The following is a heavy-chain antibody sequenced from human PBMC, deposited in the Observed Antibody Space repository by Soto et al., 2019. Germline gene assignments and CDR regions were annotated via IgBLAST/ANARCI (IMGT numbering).Heavy chain of an antibody. CDR3: ARDRITMVRGDPYYYYGMDV. J-gene: IGHJ6*02. CDR1: GYTFTGYY. D-gene: IGHD3-10*01. CDR2: INPNSGGT. Sequence: QVQLVQSGAEVKKPGASVKVSCKASGYTFTGYYMHWVRQAPGQGLEWMGWINPNSGGTNYAQKVQGWVTMTRDTSISTAYMELSRLSSDDTAVYYCARDRITMVRGDPYYYYGMDVWGQGTTVTVSS. V-gene: IGHV1-2*04.